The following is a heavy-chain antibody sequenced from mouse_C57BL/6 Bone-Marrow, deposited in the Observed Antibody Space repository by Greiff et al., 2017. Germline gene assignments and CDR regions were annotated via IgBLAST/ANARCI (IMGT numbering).Heavy chain of an antibody. CDR2: IYPRSGNT. CDR1: GYTFTSYG. J-gene: IGHJ3*01. V-gene: IGHV1-81*01. CDR3: ARSRGGVLRPFAY. D-gene: IGHD1-2*01. Sequence: VNVVESGAELARPGASVKLSCKASGYTFTSYGISWVKQRTGQGLEWIGEIYPRSGNTYYNEKFKGKATLTADKSSSTAYMELRSLTSEDSAVYFCARSRGGVLRPFAYWGQGTLVTVSA.